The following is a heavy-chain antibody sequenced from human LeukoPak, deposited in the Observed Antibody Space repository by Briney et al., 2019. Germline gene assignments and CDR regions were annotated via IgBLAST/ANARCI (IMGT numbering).Heavy chain of an antibody. CDR1: GYTFTTYY. CDR3: AREPLRTEHIDY. J-gene: IGHJ4*02. D-gene: IGHD2-8*02. V-gene: IGHV1-46*01. Sequence: WASVKVSCKASGYTFTTYYMHWVRQAPGQGLEWMGIINPSGGSTSYAQKFQGRVTMTRNTSTRTAYMELSSLRSEDSAVYYCAREPLRTEHIDYWGQGTLVTVSS. CDR2: INPSGGST.